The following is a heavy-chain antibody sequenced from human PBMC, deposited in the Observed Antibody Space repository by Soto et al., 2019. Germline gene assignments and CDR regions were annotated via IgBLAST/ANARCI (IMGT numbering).Heavy chain of an antibody. CDR2: IYPGDSDT. D-gene: IGHD6-13*01. V-gene: IGHV5-51*01. CDR1: GYSFTSYW. CDR3: ARTSAAGKYYYGMDV. J-gene: IGHJ6*02. Sequence: PGESLKISCKGSGYSFTSYWIGWVRQMPGKDLEWMGIIYPGDSDTRYSPSFQGQVTISADKSISTAYLQWSSLKASDIAMYYCARTSAAGKYYYGMDVWGQGTTVTVSS.